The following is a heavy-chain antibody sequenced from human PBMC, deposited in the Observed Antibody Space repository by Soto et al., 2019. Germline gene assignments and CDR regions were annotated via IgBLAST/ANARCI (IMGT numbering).Heavy chain of an antibody. J-gene: IGHJ6*02. D-gene: IGHD6-19*01. CDR1: GYTFTSYY. CDR2: INPSGGST. CDR3: ARGRPVAGTHHYYYYYGMDV. Sequence: QVQLVQSGAEVKKPGASVKVSCKASGYTFTSYYMHWVRQAPGQGLEWMGIINPSGGSTSYAQKFQGRVTMTRDTSTSTVYMELSSLRSEDTAVYYCARGRPVAGTHHYYYYYGMDVWGQGTTVTVSS. V-gene: IGHV1-46*01.